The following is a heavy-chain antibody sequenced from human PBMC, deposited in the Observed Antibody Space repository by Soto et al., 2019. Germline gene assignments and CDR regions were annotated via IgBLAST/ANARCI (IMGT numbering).Heavy chain of an antibody. CDR1: GYTFTSYG. CDR3: ARDQDGFDP. CDR2: ISAYNGNT. V-gene: IGHV1-18*01. J-gene: IGHJ5*02. Sequence: QVQLVQSGAEVKKPGASVKVSCKASGYTFTSYGISWVRQAPGQGLEWMGWISAYNGNTNYAQKLKGRVTITTDTATNTAYMELGILRSDDTAVYYWARDQDGFDPWGQGTLVTVSS.